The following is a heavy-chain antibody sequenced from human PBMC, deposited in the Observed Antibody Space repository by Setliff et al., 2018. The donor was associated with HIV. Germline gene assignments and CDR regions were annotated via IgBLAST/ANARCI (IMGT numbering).Heavy chain of an antibody. J-gene: IGHJ3*02. Sequence: GASVKVSCKASGYTFSGNYIHWVRQAPGQGLEWMGWINPNTGLTNYEQKFQGRLTMTRDTSRSTVYMELSSLRSEDTAVYYCARCYYDSSGPTDAFDIWGQGTVVTVSS. V-gene: IGHV1-2*02. CDR1: GYTFSGNY. CDR2: INPNTGLT. CDR3: ARCYYDSSGPTDAFDI. D-gene: IGHD3-22*01.